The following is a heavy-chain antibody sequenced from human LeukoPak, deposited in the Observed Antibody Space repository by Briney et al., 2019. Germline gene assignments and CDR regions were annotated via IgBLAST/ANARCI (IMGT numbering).Heavy chain of an antibody. CDR2: IYYSGST. J-gene: IGHJ4*02. V-gene: IGHV4-59*01. CDR3: ARDSGSLVDY. CDR1: GGSISSYY. D-gene: IGHD3-10*01. Sequence: SETLSLTCTVSGGSISSYYWSWIRQPPGKGLEWIGYIYYSGSTNYNPSLKSRVTISVDMSKNQFSLKLSSVTAADTAVYYCARDSGSLVDYWGQGTLVTVSS.